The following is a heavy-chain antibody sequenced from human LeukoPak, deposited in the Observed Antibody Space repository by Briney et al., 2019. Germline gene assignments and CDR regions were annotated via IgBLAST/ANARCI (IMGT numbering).Heavy chain of an antibody. V-gene: IGHV1-69*13. CDR2: IIPIFGTA. J-gene: IGHJ4*02. D-gene: IGHD3-3*01. Sequence: SVKLSCKASGATFSSYAISWVRQAPGQGLEWMGGIIPIFGTANYAQKFQGRVTITADESTSTAYMELSSLRSEDTAVYYCASHTSRYYDFWSAPPRFDYWGQGTLVTVPS. CDR1: GATFSSYA. CDR3: ASHTSRYYDFWSAPPRFDY.